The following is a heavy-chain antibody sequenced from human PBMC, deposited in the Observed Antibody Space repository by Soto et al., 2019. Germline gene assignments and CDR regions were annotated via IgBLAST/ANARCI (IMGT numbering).Heavy chain of an antibody. CDR1: GGSVSSGIYY. Sequence: PSETLSLTCTVSGGSVSSGIYYWSWIRHPPGKGLEWIGYIYYSGSTNYNPSLKSRVTISVDTSKNQFSLKLSSVTAADTAVYYCATTGYYYDSSGSREGYFDYWGQGTPVTVSS. CDR2: IYYSGST. V-gene: IGHV4-61*01. D-gene: IGHD3-22*01. J-gene: IGHJ4*02. CDR3: ATTGYYYDSSGSREGYFDY.